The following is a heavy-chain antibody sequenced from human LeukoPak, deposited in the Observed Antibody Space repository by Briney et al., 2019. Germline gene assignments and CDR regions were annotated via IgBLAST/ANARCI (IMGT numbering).Heavy chain of an antibody. CDR1: GGSMRSYY. D-gene: IGHD2-15*01. CDR3: ARAPSCSGGSCDDY. V-gene: IGHV4-59*01. CDR2: IYYSGST. J-gene: IGHJ4*02. Sequence: SETLSLTCTVSGGSMRSYYWVWIRQPPGKGLEWIGYIYYSGSTDYNPSLKSRVTISVDTSKNQFSLKLTSVTAADTAVYYCARAPSCSGGSCDDYWGQGTLVTVAS.